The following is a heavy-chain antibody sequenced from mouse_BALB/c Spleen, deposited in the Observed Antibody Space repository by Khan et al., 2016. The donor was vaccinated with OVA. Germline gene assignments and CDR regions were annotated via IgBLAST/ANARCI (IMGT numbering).Heavy chain of an antibody. CDR2: IDPANGNT. V-gene: IGHV14-3*02. D-gene: IGHD1-1*01. J-gene: IGHJ2*01. CDR3: ARRGNYYSSPGY. CDR1: GFNIKDTY. Sequence: VQLQQSGAELVKPGASVKLSCTASGFNIKDTYMHWVKQRPEQGLEWIGRIDPANGNTKYDPKFQGKATITADTSSNTAYLQLSSLTSEDTAVYYCARRGNYYSSPGYWGQGTTLTVSS.